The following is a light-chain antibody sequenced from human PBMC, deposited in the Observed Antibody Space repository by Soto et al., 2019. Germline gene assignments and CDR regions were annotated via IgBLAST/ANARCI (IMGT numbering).Light chain of an antibody. Sequence: EIVLTQSPGTLSLSPGERATLSCRASQSVSSSHLAWYYQKPGQAPRLLIYGASSRATGIPDRFSGSGSGTDFTLTISRLEPEDFAVYYCQQYNSYPLTFGGGTKVEIK. V-gene: IGKV3-20*01. CDR3: QQYNSYPLT. J-gene: IGKJ4*01. CDR2: GAS. CDR1: QSVSSSH.